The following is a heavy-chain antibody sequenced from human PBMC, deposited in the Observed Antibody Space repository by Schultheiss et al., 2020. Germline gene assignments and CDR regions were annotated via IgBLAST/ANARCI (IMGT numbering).Heavy chain of an antibody. CDR3: AREYYYLPYD. D-gene: IGHD3-22*01. J-gene: IGHJ4*02. CDR2: ISSSSSYI. V-gene: IGHV3-21*01. CDR1: GFSFSSYG. Sequence: ESLKISCAASGFSFSSYGMSWVRQAPGKGLEWVSSISSSSSYIYYADSVKGRFTISRDNAKNSLYLQMNSLRAEDTAVYYCAREYYYLPYDWGQGTLVTVSS.